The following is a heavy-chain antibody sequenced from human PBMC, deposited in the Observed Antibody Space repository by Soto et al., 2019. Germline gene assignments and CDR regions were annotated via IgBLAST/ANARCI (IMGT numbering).Heavy chain of an antibody. J-gene: IGHJ4*02. CDR2: IYSSRNT. CDR1: GGSISSSS. V-gene: IGHV4-59*08. CDR3: SSHKVYGDYHFDY. Sequence: SETLSLTCTVSGGSISSSSWNWVRQPPGKGLEWIGYIYSSRNTNYNPSLKSRVTMSVDTSKNQFSLKLSSVTAADTAVFYFSSHKVYGDYHFDYWGQGTLVTVSS. D-gene: IGHD4-17*01.